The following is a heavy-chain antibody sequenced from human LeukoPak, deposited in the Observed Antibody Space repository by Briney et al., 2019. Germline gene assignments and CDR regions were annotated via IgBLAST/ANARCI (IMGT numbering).Heavy chain of an antibody. D-gene: IGHD4-17*01. CDR1: GGTFSSYA. J-gene: IGHJ5*02. CDR3: ARGYDYGDYGSWFDP. CDR2: IIPIFDTA. V-gene: IGHV1-69*05. Sequence: RASVKVSCKASGGTFSSYAISWVRQAPGQGLEWMGGIIPIFDTANYAQKFQGRVTITTDESTSTAYMELSSLRSEDTAVYYCARGYDYGDYGSWFDPWGQGTLVTVSS.